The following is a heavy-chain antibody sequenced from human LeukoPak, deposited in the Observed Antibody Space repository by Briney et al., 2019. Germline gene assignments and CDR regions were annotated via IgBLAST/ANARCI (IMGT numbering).Heavy chain of an antibody. CDR1: GFAFRGSA. V-gene: IGHV3-9*01. CDR3: ASKEVGATFDY. D-gene: IGHD1-26*01. J-gene: IGHJ4*02. CDR2: ISWSSEYM. Sequence: GRSLRLSCVASGFAFRGSAMHWVRQVPGKGLEWVSGISWSSEYMFYADSVKGRFTISRDNAENSLYLQMDSLRVEDTAVYYCASKEVGATFDYWGQGTLVTVSS.